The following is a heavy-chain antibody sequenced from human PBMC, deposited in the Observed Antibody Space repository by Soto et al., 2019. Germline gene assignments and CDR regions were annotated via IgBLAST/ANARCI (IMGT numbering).Heavy chain of an antibody. CDR2: ISWDGGST. J-gene: IGHJ6*02. Sequence: VQLVESGGVVVQPGGSLRLSCAASGFTFDDYTMHWVRQAPGKGLEWVSLISWDGGSTYYADSVKGRFTISRDNSKNSLYLQMNSLRTEDTALYYCAKDMGYCSSTSCYYYYYGMDVWGQGTTVTVSS. CDR1: GFTFDDYT. D-gene: IGHD2-2*01. V-gene: IGHV3-43*01. CDR3: AKDMGYCSSTSCYYYYYGMDV.